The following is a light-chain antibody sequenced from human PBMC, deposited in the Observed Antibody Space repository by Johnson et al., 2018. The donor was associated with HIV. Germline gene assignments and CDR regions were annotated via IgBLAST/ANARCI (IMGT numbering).Light chain of an antibody. CDR2: ENN. Sequence: SVLTQPPSVSAAPGQKVTISCSGSSSNIGNNYVSWYQQLPGTAPKLLIYENNKRPSGIPDRFSGSKSGTSATLGITGLQTGDEADYYCGTWDNSLSTGGGFGTGTKVTVL. CDR1: SSNIGNNY. CDR3: GTWDNSLSTGGG. V-gene: IGLV1-51*02. J-gene: IGLJ1*01.